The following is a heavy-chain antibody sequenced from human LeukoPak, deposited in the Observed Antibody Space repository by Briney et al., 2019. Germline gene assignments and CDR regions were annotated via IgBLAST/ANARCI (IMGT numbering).Heavy chain of an antibody. CDR2: INHSGST. V-gene: IGHV4-34*01. J-gene: IGHJ6*03. Sequence: SETLSLTCAVYGGSFSGYYWSWIRQPPGKGLEWIGEINHSGSTNYNPSLKSRVTISVDTSKNQFSLKLSSVPAADTAVYYCARGILGYCSSTSCYTYYYYYMDVWGKGTTVTVSS. CDR3: ARGILGYCSSTSCYTYYYYYMDV. D-gene: IGHD2-2*02. CDR1: GGSFSGYY.